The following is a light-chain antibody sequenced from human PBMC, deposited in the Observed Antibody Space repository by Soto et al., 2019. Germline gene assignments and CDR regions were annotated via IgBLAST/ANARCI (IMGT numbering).Light chain of an antibody. CDR1: QSLVYSDGNTF. Sequence: VVMTQSPLSLPVSLGQPASISCSSSQSLVYSDGNTFLTWFHQRPGQSPRRLIYRVFNRDSGVPDRFSGSGSGTDFTLKISRVEAEDVGVYYGMQGTHWPPTFGQGTKVEIK. CDR3: MQGTHWPPT. CDR2: RVF. J-gene: IGKJ1*01. V-gene: IGKV2-30*01.